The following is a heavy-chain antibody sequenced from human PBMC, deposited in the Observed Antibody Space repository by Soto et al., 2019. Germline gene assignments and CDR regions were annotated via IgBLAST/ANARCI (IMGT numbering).Heavy chain of an antibody. Sequence: GLSRIDACVAGGVRCSGCSMSWVRQAPGKGLEWVSAISGSGGSTYYADSVKGRFTISRDNSKNTLYLQMNSLRAEDTAVYYCARPLGYCSGGSCYVDAFDIWGQGTMVTVSS. CDR2: ISGSGGST. D-gene: IGHD2-15*01. V-gene: IGHV3-23*01. CDR3: ARPLGYCSGGSCYVDAFDI. J-gene: IGHJ3*02. CDR1: GVRCSGCS.